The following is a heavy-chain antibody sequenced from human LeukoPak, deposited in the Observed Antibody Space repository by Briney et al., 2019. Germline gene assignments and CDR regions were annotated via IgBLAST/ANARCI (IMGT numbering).Heavy chain of an antibody. V-gene: IGHV3-23*01. D-gene: IGHD5-12*01. CDR1: GFTFNNYA. J-gene: IGHJ4*02. CDR2: ISGSGDNT. Sequence: GGSLRLSCAASGFTFNNYAMSWVRQAPGKGLAWVSAISGSGDNTYYADSVKGRFPISRDNSKNTLYLQMDSLRAEDTAVQYCAKQLYSGPNGPFDYWGQGTLVTVSS. CDR3: AKQLYSGPNGPFDY.